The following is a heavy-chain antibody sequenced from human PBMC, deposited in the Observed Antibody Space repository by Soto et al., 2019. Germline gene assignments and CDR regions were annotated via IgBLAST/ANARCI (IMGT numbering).Heavy chain of an antibody. J-gene: IGHJ4*02. Sequence: ASETLSLAGVVYGGSFTGYYWTWIRQPPGKGLESIGEINDSPGTDYNPTLKRRVTVSLDTSKNQLSLKLGSVTAADTAVYSWARGRKGFSSSCYVNWDQGTMFRASS. CDR3: ARGRKGFSSSCYVN. D-gene: IGHD6-13*01. V-gene: IGHV4-34*01. CDR1: GGSFTGYY. CDR2: INDSPGT.